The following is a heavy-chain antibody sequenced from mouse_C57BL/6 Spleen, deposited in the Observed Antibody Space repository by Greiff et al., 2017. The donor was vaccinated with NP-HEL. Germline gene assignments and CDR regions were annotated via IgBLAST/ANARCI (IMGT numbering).Heavy chain of an antibody. Sequence: EVQGVESGGGLVQPGGSLSLSCAASGFTFTDYYMSWVRQPPGKALEWLGFIRNKANGYTTEYSASVKGRFTISRDNSQSILYLQMNALRAEDSATYYCARSRLEYGSKDYWGQGTTLTVSS. CDR1: GFTFTDYY. V-gene: IGHV7-3*01. CDR3: ARSRLEYGSKDY. CDR2: IRNKANGYTT. D-gene: IGHD1-1*01. J-gene: IGHJ2*01.